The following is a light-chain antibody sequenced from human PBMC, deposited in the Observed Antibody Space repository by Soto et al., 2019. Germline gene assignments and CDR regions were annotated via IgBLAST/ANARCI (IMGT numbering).Light chain of an antibody. CDR2: EVT. CDR1: SSDVGGYNY. CDR3: SSYAGTAYL. V-gene: IGLV2-8*01. J-gene: IGLJ1*01. Sequence: QSALAQPASASGSPGQSVTISCTGTSSDVGGYNYVSWYQQHPGKAPKLLIYEVTKLPSGVPDRFSGSKSGKTASLTVSGLQPEDEGDYYCSSYAGTAYLFRTGTKVTVL.